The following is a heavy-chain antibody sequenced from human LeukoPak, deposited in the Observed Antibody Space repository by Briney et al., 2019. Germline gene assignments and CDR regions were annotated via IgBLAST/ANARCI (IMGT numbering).Heavy chain of an antibody. V-gene: IGHV4-59*12. CDR2: IYYSGSA. J-gene: IGHJ4*02. Sequence: SETLSLTCTVSGGSISSYYWSWIRQPPGKGLEWIGNIYYSGSAYYNPSLKSRVTMSVDTSKNQFSLKLSSATAADTAVYYCARVAGGYFDGWGQGTLVTVSS. CDR1: GGSISSYY. CDR3: ARVAGGYFDG. D-gene: IGHD2-15*01.